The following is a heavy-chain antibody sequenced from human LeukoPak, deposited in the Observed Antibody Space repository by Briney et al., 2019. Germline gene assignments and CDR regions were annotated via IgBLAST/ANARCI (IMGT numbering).Heavy chain of an antibody. J-gene: IGHJ4*02. CDR1: GGTFSSYA. Sequence: ASVKVSCKASGGTFSSYAISWVRQAPGQGLEWMGGIIPIFGTANYAQKFQGRVTITTDESTSTAYMELSSLRSEDTAVYYCARGHRGGGIAAAGTDYWGQGTLVTVSS. D-gene: IGHD6-13*01. V-gene: IGHV1-69*05. CDR3: ARGHRGGGIAAAGTDY. CDR2: IIPIFGTA.